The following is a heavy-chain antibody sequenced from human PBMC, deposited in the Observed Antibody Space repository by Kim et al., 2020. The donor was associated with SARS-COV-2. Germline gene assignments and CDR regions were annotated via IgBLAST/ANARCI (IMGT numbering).Heavy chain of an antibody. D-gene: IGHD4-17*01. V-gene: IGHV1-3*01. CDR1: GYTFTNYL. Sequence: ASVKVSCKASGYTFTNYLIHWVRQAPGQALEWVGCINPGDGNTSYSQKFQDRVTFPGDTSPSTVYMELSSLTSEDTAVYYCARAFLTVVGMDVWRQGTPV. CDR3: ARAFLTVVGMDV. J-gene: IGHJ6*02. CDR2: INPGDGNT.